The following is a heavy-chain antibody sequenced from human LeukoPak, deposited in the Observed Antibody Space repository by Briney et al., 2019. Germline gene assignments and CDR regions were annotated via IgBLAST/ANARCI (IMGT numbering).Heavy chain of an antibody. D-gene: IGHD2-2*01. CDR2: VNPNSGDT. CDR3: ARANFLYCSSTTCLFDY. Sequence: ASVKVSCKASGYTFTDYYMHWVRQAPGQGFEWMGWVNPNSGDTNYAQKFQGRVTMTRDTSISTAHMELSRLRSDDTAVYYCARANFLYCSSTTCLFDYWGQGTLVIVSS. J-gene: IGHJ4*02. CDR1: GYTFTDYY. V-gene: IGHV1-2*02.